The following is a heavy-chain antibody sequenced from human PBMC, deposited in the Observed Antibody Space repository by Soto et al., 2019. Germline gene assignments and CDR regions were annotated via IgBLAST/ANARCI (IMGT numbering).Heavy chain of an antibody. V-gene: IGHV1-3*01. CDR3: TSGVGYDDSGSLNWPDS. CDR1: GYTFTTYA. Sequence: GASVKVSCKASGYTFTTYAIHWVRQAPGQRLEWMGWINAGNGYTKYSQKFQGRVTITRDTSASTAYMELSSLRSEDTAVYYCTSGVGYDDSGSLNWPDSWGQGTLVTVSS. CDR2: INAGNGYT. J-gene: IGHJ5*01. D-gene: IGHD3-10*01.